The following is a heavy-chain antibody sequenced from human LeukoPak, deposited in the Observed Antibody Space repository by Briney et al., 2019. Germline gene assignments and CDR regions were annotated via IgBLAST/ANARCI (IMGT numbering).Heavy chain of an antibody. CDR1: GGSFSGYY. D-gene: IGHD2-21*01. J-gene: IGHJ4*02. V-gene: IGHV4-59*08. CDR3: ARHGGSYSFDS. Sequence: SETLSLTCAVYGGSFSGYYWSWIRQPPGKGLEWIGYIYDYGSTNINPSLKSRVTISKDTSKNQFSVKLSSVTAADTAVYYCARHGGSYSFDSWGQGTLVSVSS. CDR2: IYDYGST.